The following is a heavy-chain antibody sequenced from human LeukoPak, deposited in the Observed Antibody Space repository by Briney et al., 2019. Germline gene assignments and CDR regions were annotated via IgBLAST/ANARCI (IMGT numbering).Heavy chain of an antibody. CDR1: GFTFSSYA. CDR3: AKGGLYGYYYYMDV. Sequence: GGSLRLSCAASGFTFSSYAMSWVRQAPGKGLEWVSGISWNSGSIGYADSVKGRFTISRDNAKNSLYLQMNSLRAEDTALYYCAKGGLYGYYYYMDVWGKGTTVTVSS. V-gene: IGHV3-9*01. D-gene: IGHD2-8*01. CDR2: ISWNSGSI. J-gene: IGHJ6*03.